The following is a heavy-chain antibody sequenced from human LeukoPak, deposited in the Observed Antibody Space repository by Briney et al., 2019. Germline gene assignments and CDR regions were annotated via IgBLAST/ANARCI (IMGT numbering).Heavy chain of an antibody. CDR1: GGSISSYY. CDR2: IYYSGST. D-gene: IGHD3-3*01. V-gene: IGHV4-59*08. Sequence: PSETLSLTCTVSGGSISSYYWSWIRQPPGKGLEWIGYIYYSGSTNYNPSLKSRVTISVDTSKNQFSLKLSSVTAADTAVYYCARHGGEIFGVVIPNWFDPWGQGTLVTVSS. CDR3: ARHGGEIFGVVIPNWFDP. J-gene: IGHJ5*02.